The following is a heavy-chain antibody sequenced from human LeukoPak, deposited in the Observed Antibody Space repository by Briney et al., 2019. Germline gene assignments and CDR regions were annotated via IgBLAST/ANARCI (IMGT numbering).Heavy chain of an antibody. D-gene: IGHD2-2*01. CDR2: IYYSGST. CDR1: GGSISSGGYY. V-gene: IGHV4-31*03. CDR3: ARDLSTPDAFDI. Sequence: SETLSLTCTVSGGSISSGGYYWSWIRQHPGKGLEWIGYIYYSGSTYYNPSLKSRVTISVDTSKNQFSLKLSSVTAADTAVYYCARDLSTPDAFDIWGQGTMVTVSS. J-gene: IGHJ3*02.